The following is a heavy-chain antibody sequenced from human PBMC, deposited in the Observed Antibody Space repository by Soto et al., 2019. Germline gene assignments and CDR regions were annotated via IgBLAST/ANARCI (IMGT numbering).Heavy chain of an antibody. J-gene: IGHJ4*02. V-gene: IGHV1-69*08. Sequence: QVQLVQSGAEVKKPGSPVKVSCKASGGTFSSYTISWVRQAPGQGLEWMGRIIPILGIANYAQKFQGRVTITADKPTSTAYMELSSLRSEDTAVYYCARDTGVGGSGMDYWGQGTLVTVSS. CDR3: ARDTGVGGSGMDY. CDR2: IIPILGIA. CDR1: GGTFSSYT. D-gene: IGHD3-10*01.